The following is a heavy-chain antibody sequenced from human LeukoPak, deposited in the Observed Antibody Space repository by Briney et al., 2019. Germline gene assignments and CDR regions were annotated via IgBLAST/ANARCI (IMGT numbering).Heavy chain of an antibody. V-gene: IGHV1-24*01. CDR2: FDPEDGET. CDR1: GYTLTELS. D-gene: IGHD3-22*01. CDR3: AGVQYYYDSSGYWNWFDP. J-gene: IGHJ5*02. Sequence: GASVKVSCKVSGYTLTELSMHWVRQAPGKGLEWMGGFDPEDGETIYAQKFQGRVTMTEDTSTDTAYMELSSLRSEDTAVYYCAGVQYYYDSSGYWNWFDPWGQGTLVTVSS.